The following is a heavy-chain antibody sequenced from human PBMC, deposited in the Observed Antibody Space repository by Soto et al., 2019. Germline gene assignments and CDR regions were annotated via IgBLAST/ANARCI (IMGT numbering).Heavy chain of an antibody. J-gene: IGHJ1*01. CDR2: IYYSGST. Sequence: SETLSLTCTVSGGSISSGGYYWSWIRQHPGKGLEWIGYIYYSGSTYYNPSLKGRVTISVDTSKNQFSLKLSSVTAADTAVYYCARWDTNSAQEYFQHWGQGTLVTVSS. CDR1: GGSISSGGYY. D-gene: IGHD5-18*01. CDR3: ARWDTNSAQEYFQH. V-gene: IGHV4-31*03.